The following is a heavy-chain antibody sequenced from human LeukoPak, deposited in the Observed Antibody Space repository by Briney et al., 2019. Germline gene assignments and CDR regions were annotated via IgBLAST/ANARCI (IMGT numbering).Heavy chain of an antibody. D-gene: IGHD5-18*01. CDR1: GYTLTSYY. CDR2: INPSGGST. V-gene: IGHV1-46*01. Sequence: ASVKVSCKASGYTLTSYYMHWVRQAPGQGLEWMGIINPSGGSTSYAQKFQGRVTMTRDTSTSTVYMELSSLRSEDTAVFYCARDLGGGGYGIYYYYGMDVWGQGTTVTVSS. J-gene: IGHJ6*02. CDR3: ARDLGGGGYGIYYYYGMDV.